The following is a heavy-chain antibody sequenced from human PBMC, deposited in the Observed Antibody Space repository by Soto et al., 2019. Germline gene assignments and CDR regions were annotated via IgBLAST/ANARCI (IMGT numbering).Heavy chain of an antibody. J-gene: IGHJ5*02. V-gene: IGHV4-39*01. CDR2: IYHSGST. CDR3: ARRLEEYGNYWFDP. CDR1: GGSINSDTDY. D-gene: IGHD4-17*01. Sequence: PSETLSLTCTVSGGSINSDTDYWAWIRQPPGKALEWIGSIYHSGSTYQNPSLKSRITMSVDKSKNQFSLRLTSVTAADTAVYYCARRLEEYGNYWFDPWGQGILVTAPQ.